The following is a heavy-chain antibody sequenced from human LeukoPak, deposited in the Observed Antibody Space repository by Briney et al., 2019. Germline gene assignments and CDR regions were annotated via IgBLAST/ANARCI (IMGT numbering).Heavy chain of an antibody. CDR3: VKGGNLYWFDP. CDR2: IRGSAGTT. D-gene: IGHD3-16*01. V-gene: IGHV3-23*01. Sequence: GGSLRLSCAASGFTFSSYAMSWVRQALGQGLERVSAIRGSAGTTYYADSVKGRFTISRDNSKNTLYLQMNSLRAEDTAVYYCVKGGNLYWFDPWGQGTLVTVSS. CDR1: GFTFSSYA. J-gene: IGHJ5*02.